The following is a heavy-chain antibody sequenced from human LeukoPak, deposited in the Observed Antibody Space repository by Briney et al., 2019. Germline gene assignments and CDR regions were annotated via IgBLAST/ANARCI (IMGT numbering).Heavy chain of an antibody. CDR1: GYTFTGYY. Sequence: ASVKVPCKASGYTFTGYYMHWVRQAPGQGLEWMGWINPNSGGTNYAQKFQGRVTMTRDTSISTAYMELSRLRSDDTAVYYCARGGRRITMVRGVMGCDYWGQGTLVTVSS. J-gene: IGHJ4*02. CDR3: ARGGRRITMVRGVMGCDY. V-gene: IGHV1-2*02. D-gene: IGHD3-10*01. CDR2: INPNSGGT.